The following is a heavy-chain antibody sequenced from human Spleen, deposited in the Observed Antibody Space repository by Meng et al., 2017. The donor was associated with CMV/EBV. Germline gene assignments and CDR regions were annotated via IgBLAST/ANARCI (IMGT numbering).Heavy chain of an antibody. CDR1: GFTFADYP. D-gene: IGHD6-13*01. CDR3: AKAFSSSWYREYYDY. CDR2: ISWNSGSI. Sequence: SLKISCAASGFTFADYPMHWVRQAPGKGLEWVSGISWNSGSIGYADSVKGRFTISRDNSKNTLYLQLSSLRAEDTAVYYCAKAFSSSWYREYYDYWGQGTLVTVSS. V-gene: IGHV3-9*01. J-gene: IGHJ4*02.